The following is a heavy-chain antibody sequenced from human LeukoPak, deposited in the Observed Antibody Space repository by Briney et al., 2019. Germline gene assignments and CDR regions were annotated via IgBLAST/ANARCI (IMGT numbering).Heavy chain of an antibody. J-gene: IGHJ4*02. D-gene: IGHD3-22*01. Sequence: SETLSLTCAVYGGSFSGYYWSWIRQPPGKGLEWIGEINHSGSTNYNPSLKSRVTISVDTSKNQFSLKLSSVTAADTAVYYCARDPSGYYDSSGYSYFDYWGQGTLVTVSS. CDR3: ARDPSGYYDSSGYSYFDY. CDR2: INHSGST. V-gene: IGHV4-34*01. CDR1: GGSFSGYY.